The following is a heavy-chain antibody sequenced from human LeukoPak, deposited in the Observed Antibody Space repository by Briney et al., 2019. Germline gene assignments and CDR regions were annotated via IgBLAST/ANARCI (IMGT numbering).Heavy chain of an antibody. CDR2: TRNKANSYTT. J-gene: IGHJ4*02. CDR3: ARGGSGYYDYFDY. Sequence: GGSLRLSCAASGFTFSDHYMDWVRQAPGKGLEWVGRTRNKANSYTTEYAASVKGRFTISKDDSKNSLYLQMNSLKTEDTAVYYCARGGSGYYDYFDYWGQGTLVTVSS. D-gene: IGHD3-22*01. CDR1: GFTFSDHY. V-gene: IGHV3-72*01.